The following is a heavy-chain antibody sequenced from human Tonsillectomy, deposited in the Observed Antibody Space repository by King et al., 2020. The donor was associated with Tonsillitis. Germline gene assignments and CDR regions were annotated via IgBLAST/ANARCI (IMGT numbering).Heavy chain of an antibody. V-gene: IGHV1-46*01. Sequence: VQLVESGAEVKKPGASVKVSCKASGYTFTSYYIHWVRQAPGQGLEWMGIINPGDSSATYAQKFQGRVTMTRDTSTNTVYMALSTLRSEDTAVYYCARSFKRIDPLVPAAMVYYYKKDFWGQGTPVTVSS. CDR2: INPGDSSA. CDR1: GYTFTSYY. J-gene: IGHJ6*03. CDR3: ARSFKRIDPLVPAAMVYYYKKDF. D-gene: IGHD2-2*01.